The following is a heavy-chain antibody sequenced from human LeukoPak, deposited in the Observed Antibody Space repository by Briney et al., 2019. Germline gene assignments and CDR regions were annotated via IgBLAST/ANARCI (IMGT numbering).Heavy chain of an antibody. Sequence: ASVKVSCKASGYTFTSYYMHRVRQAPGQGLEWTGIINPSGGSTSYAQKFQGRVTMTRDMSTSTVYMELSSLRSEDTAVYYCARGRAPFCGGDCYSGRITDLSAFDIWGQGTMVTVSS. V-gene: IGHV1-46*01. D-gene: IGHD2-21*02. J-gene: IGHJ3*02. CDR1: GYTFTSYY. CDR3: ARGRAPFCGGDCYSGRITDLSAFDI. CDR2: INPSGGST.